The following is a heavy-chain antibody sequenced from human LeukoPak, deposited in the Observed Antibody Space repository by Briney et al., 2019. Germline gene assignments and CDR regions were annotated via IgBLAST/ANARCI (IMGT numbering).Heavy chain of an antibody. CDR3: ARLPLRYCSSTSCPDY. V-gene: IGHV4-34*01. CDR1: GGSISSYY. Sequence: PSETLSLTCTVSGGSISSYYWSWLRQPPGKGLEWIGEINHSGSTNYNPSLKSRVTISVDTSKNQFSLKLSSVTAADTAVYYCARLPLRYCSSTSCPDYWGQGTLVTVSS. CDR2: INHSGST. J-gene: IGHJ4*02. D-gene: IGHD2-2*01.